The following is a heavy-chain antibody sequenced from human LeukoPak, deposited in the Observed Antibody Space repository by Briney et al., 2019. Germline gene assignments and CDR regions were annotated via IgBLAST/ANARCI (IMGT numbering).Heavy chain of an antibody. J-gene: IGHJ3*02. CDR1: GDSISSSFYY. D-gene: IGHD1-26*01. Sequence: SETLSLTCTVSGDSISSSFYYWGWIRQPPGKGLEWIGSIYYGGGTHYNPSLKSRATIFLDTSKNQFSLKLSSVTAAVSAVYYCARYSGSYFTVFRYAFDIWGQRTMVTVSS. CDR3: ARYSGSYFTVFRYAFDI. CDR2: IYYGGGT. V-gene: IGHV4-39*07.